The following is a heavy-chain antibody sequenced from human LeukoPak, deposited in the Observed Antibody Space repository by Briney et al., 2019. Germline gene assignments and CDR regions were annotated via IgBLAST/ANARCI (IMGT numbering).Heavy chain of an antibody. CDR2: FDPEDGET. CDR3: ATAGYSSSWAFDY. J-gene: IGHJ4*02. V-gene: IGHV1-24*01. Sequence: GASVKVSCKVTGYTLTELSMHWVRQAPGKGLEWMGGFDPEDGETIYAQKFQGRVTMTEDTSTDTAYMELSSLRSEDTAVYYCATAGYSSSWAFDYWGQGTLVTVSS. D-gene: IGHD6-6*01. CDR1: GYTLTELS.